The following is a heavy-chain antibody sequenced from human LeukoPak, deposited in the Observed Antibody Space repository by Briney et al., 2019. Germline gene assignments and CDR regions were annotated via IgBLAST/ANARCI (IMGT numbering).Heavy chain of an antibody. CDR1: GGSFSGYY. J-gene: IGHJ6*03. V-gene: IGHV4-34*01. CDR2: INHSGST. Sequence: SETLSLTCAVYGGSFSGYYWSWIRQPPGKGLEWIGEINHSGSTNYNPSLKSRVTISVDTSKNQFSLKLSSVTAADTAVYYCARVKKYCSSTSCYQFDGVYYYYMDVWGKGTTVTVPS. CDR3: ARVKKYCSSTSCYQFDGVYYYYMDV. D-gene: IGHD2-2*01.